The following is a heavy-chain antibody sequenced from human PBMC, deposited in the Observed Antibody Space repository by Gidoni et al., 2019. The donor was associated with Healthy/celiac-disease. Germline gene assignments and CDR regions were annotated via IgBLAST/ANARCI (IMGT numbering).Heavy chain of an antibody. CDR3: ARHMRRIQLGAFDI. CDR1: GGSISSSSYY. J-gene: IGHJ3*02. CDR2: IYYSGGT. Sequence: QLQLQESGPGLVKPSETLSLTCTVSGGSISSSSYYWGWIRQPTGKGLEWIGSIYYSGGTYYNPSLKSRVTISVDTSKNQFSLKLSSVTAADTAVYYCARHMRRIQLGAFDIWGQGTMVTVSS. V-gene: IGHV4-39*01. D-gene: IGHD6-6*01.